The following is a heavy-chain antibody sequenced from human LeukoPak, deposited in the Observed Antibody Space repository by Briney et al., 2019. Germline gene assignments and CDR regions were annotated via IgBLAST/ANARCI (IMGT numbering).Heavy chain of an antibody. CDR2: ISHSSSYI. V-gene: IGHV3-21*01. J-gene: IGHJ4*02. CDR1: GFTFSSYN. D-gene: IGHD1-26*01. CDR3: AKDLNPREAGATIDY. Sequence: PGGSLRLSCAASGFTFSSYNMNWVRQAPGKGLEWVSSISHSSSYIYYADSVKGRFTISRDNSKNTLYLQMNSLRAEDTAVYHCAKDLNPREAGATIDYWGQGTLVTVSS.